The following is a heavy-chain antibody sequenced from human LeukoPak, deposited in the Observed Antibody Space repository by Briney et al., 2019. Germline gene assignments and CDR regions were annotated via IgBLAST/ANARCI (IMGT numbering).Heavy chain of an antibody. Sequence: GGSLRLSCEASGFSLSDYGMHWVRKAPGKGLEWVAVIWYDGSIKKYADSVEGRLTISRDNSNNMLYLQMNSLRVEDTAVYYCARDAASDGSHYGMDVWGQGTTVIVSS. CDR2: IWYDGSIK. J-gene: IGHJ6*02. CDR3: ARDAASDGSHYGMDV. CDR1: GFSLSDYG. V-gene: IGHV3-33*01. D-gene: IGHD5-24*01.